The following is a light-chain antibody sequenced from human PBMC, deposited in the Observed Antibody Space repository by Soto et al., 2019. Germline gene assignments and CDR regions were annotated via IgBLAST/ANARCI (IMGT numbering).Light chain of an antibody. CDR2: DVN. V-gene: IGLV2-14*03. J-gene: IGLJ1*01. CDR1: SSDVGGYDF. Sequence: QSVLTQPASVSGSPGQSVAISCTGTSSDVGGYDFVSWYQHHPGKAPKLVIFDVNNRPSGVSNRFSGSKSGNTASLTISGLQAEDEAEYYCSSYTTRNTEVFGTGTK. CDR3: SSYTTRNTEV.